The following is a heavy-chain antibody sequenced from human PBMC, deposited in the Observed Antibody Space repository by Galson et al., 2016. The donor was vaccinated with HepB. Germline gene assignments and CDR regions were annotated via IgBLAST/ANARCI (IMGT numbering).Heavy chain of an antibody. CDR2: ISYDGRDK. CDR3: ARPSAYCSSSACSGARPLHLYYYYGLNA. CDR1: RFTFSRNA. J-gene: IGHJ6*02. Sequence: SLRLSCAASRFTFSRNAIHWVRQAPGKGLDWVAAISYDGRDKYYADSVKGRFTISRDNSRNMVYLEMNSLRPEDTAVYYCARPSAYCSSSACSGARPLHLYYYYGLNAWGQGTTVTVSS. D-gene: IGHD2-2*01. V-gene: IGHV3-30-3*01.